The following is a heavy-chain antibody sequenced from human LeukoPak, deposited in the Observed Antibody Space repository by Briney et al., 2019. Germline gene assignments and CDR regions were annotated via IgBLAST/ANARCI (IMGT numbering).Heavy chain of an antibody. Sequence: GGSLRLSCAASGFTFSSYAMHWVRQAPGKGREWGAVISYDGSNKYYADSVKGRFTISRDNSKNTLYLQMNSLRAEDTAVYYCAKPFGEIDYWGQGTLVTVSS. CDR1: GFTFSSYA. D-gene: IGHD3-10*01. CDR2: ISYDGSNK. J-gene: IGHJ4*02. V-gene: IGHV3-30-3*01. CDR3: AKPFGEIDY.